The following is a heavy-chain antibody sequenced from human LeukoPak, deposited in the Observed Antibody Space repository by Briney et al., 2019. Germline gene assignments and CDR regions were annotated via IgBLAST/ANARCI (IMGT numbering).Heavy chain of an antibody. V-gene: IGHV1-8*01. CDR3: ARVIDCSSTSCYLVRLLNNWFDP. J-gene: IGHJ5*02. Sequence: GASVKVSCKASGYTFTSYDINWVRQATGQGLEWMGWMNPNSGNTGYAQKFQGRVTMTRNTSISTAYMELSSLRSEDTAVYYCARVIDCSSTSCYLVRLLNNWFDPWGQGTLVTVSS. D-gene: IGHD2-2*01. CDR1: GYTFTSYD. CDR2: MNPNSGNT.